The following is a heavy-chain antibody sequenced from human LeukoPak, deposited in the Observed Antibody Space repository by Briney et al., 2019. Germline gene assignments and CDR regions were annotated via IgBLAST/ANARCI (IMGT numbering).Heavy chain of an antibody. D-gene: IGHD1-14*01. CDR2: ISGDSDST. V-gene: IGHV3-43*02. Sequence: GGSLRLTCPASGFTFDVYAMHWFGQPPGKGLERVSLISGDSDSTYYADSVKGRFTISRDNSKNSLYLQMNSRRTEDTALYYCAKDIYGSPDNYYYGMDVWGQGTTVTVSS. CDR1: GFTFDVYA. CDR3: AKDIYGSPDNYYYGMDV. J-gene: IGHJ6*02.